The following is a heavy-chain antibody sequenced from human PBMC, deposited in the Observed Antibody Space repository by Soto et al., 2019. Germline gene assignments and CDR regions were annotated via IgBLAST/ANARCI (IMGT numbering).Heavy chain of an antibody. V-gene: IGHV4-39*01. CDR3: ASARSGSYYVGFWFDP. J-gene: IGHJ5*02. CDR2: IYYSGST. Sequence: SETLSLTCTVSGGSISSSSYYWGWIRQPPGKGLEWIGSIYYSGSTYYNPSLKSRVTISVDTSKNQFSLKLSSVTAADTAVYYCASARSGSYYVGFWFDPWGQGTLVTVSS. CDR1: GGSISSSSYY. D-gene: IGHD1-26*01.